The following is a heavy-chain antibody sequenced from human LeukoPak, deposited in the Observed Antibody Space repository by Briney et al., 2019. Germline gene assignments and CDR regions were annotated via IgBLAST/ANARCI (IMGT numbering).Heavy chain of an antibody. Sequence: GGSLRLSCTASGFTFGDYVMSWVRQAPGKGLEWVGFIRSKAYGGTTKNAASVKGRFTISRDDSRSIAYLQMNSLKTEDTAVYYCTRRYNYDSSGYYYVRDAFDIWGQGTMVTVPS. V-gene: IGHV3-49*04. J-gene: IGHJ3*02. CDR3: TRRYNYDSSGYYYVRDAFDI. CDR1: GFTFGDYV. CDR2: IRSKAYGGTT. D-gene: IGHD3-22*01.